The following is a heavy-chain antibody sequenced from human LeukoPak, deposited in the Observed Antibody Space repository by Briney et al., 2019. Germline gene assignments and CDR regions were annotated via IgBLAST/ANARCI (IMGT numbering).Heavy chain of an antibody. D-gene: IGHD3-9*01. Sequence: SETLSLTRTVSGGSISSGGYYWSWIRQHPGKGLEWIGYIYYSGSTYYNPSLKSQVTISVDTSKNQFSLKLSSVTAADTAVYYCARLDFSYDILYWGQGTLVTVSS. CDR3: ARLDFSYDILY. CDR1: GGSISSGGYY. J-gene: IGHJ4*02. V-gene: IGHV4-31*01. CDR2: IYYSGST.